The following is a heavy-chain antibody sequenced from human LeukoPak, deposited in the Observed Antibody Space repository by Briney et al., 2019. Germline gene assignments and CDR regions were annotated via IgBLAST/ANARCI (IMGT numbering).Heavy chain of an antibody. J-gene: IGHJ4*02. D-gene: IGHD1-26*01. V-gene: IGHV1-24*01. CDR1: GYTLTELS. Sequence: GASVKVSCKVSGYTLTELSMHWVRQAPGKGLEWMGGFDPEDGETIYAQKFQGRVTMTEDTSTDTAYMGLSSLRSEDTAVYYCATVSGGSYSIDYWGQGTLVTVSS. CDR2: FDPEDGET. CDR3: ATVSGGSYSIDY.